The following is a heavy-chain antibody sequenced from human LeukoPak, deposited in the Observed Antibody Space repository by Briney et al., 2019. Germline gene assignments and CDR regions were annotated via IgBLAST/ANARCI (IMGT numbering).Heavy chain of an antibody. Sequence: ASVKVSCKASGDTFSSYAISWVRQAPGQGLEWMGGIIPIFGTANYAQKFQGRVTITADESTSTAYMELSSLRSEDTAVYYCAREGIVGATGGSFDYWGQGTLVTVSS. D-gene: IGHD1-26*01. CDR1: GDTFSSYA. J-gene: IGHJ4*02. CDR2: IIPIFGTA. V-gene: IGHV1-69*13. CDR3: AREGIVGATGGSFDY.